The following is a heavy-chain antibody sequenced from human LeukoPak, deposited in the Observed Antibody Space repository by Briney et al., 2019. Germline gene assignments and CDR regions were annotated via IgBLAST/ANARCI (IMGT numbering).Heavy chain of an antibody. CDR3: ATDPNWGMDY. J-gene: IGHJ4*02. CDR2: IWYDGSNK. CDR1: GFTFSSYG. D-gene: IGHD7-27*01. Sequence: GGSLRLSCAASGFTFSSYGMHWVRQAPGKGLEWVAVIWYDGSNKYYADSVKGRFTISRDNSKNTLYLQMNRLRVEDTAVYYCATDPNWGMDYWGQGVLVTVSS. V-gene: IGHV3-33*01.